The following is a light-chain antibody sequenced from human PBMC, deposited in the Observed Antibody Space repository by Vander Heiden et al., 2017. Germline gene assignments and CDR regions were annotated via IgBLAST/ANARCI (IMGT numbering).Light chain of an antibody. CDR2: GAS. CDR3: RQYYDYPET. J-gene: IGKJ1*01. CDR1: QGIRND. V-gene: IGKV1-6*01. Sequence: AIQMTQSPSSLSASVGDRVTITCRASQGIRNDLGWYQQKPGKAPKLLIYGASSLHSGVPSRFSGSGSGTDFTLTISSLQPEDFATYYCRQYYDYPETFGQGTKVEIK.